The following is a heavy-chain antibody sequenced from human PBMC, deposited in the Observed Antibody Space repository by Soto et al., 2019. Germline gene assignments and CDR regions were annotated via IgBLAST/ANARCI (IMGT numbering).Heavy chain of an antibody. D-gene: IGHD3-22*01. Sequence: EVQLVESGGGLVQPGGSLRLSCAASGFTVSSNYMSWVRQAPGKGLEWVSVIYSGGSTYYADSVKGRFTISRDNSKNTLYLQMNSLRAEDTAVYYCARTDYYDSSGYSSTTEYFQHWGQGTLVTVSS. CDR1: GFTVSSNY. CDR3: ARTDYYDSSGYSSTTEYFQH. J-gene: IGHJ1*01. CDR2: IYSGGST. V-gene: IGHV3-66*01.